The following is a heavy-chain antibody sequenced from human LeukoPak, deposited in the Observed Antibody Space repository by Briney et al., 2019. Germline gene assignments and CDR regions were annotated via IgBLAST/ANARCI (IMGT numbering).Heavy chain of an antibody. J-gene: IGHJ5*02. CDR1: GFTFSSYS. V-gene: IGHV3-21*01. Sequence: GGSLRLSCAASGFTFSSYSMNWVRQAPGKGLEWVSSISSSSSYIYYADSVKGRFTISRDNAKNSLYLQMNSLRAEDTAVYYCARLVTGTTVINSGWFDPWGQGTLVTVSS. D-gene: IGHD4-23*01. CDR3: ARLVTGTTVINSGWFDP. CDR2: ISSSSSYI.